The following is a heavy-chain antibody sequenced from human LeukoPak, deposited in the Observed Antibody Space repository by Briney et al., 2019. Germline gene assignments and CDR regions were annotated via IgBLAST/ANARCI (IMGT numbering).Heavy chain of an antibody. CDR1: GGSISSSSYY. CDR3: ARLRSIGEIRDY. V-gene: IGHV4-39*01. J-gene: IGHJ4*02. D-gene: IGHD3-10*01. CDR2: IYYSGST. Sequence: SETLSLTCTVSGGSISSSSYYWGWIRQPPGKGLEWIGSIYYSGSTYYNPSLKSRVTISVDTSKNQFSLKLSSVTAADTAVYYCARLRSIGEIRDYWGQGTLVTVSS.